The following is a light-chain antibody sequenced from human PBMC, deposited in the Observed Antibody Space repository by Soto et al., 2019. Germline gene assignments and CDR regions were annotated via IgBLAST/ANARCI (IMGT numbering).Light chain of an antibody. Sequence: IVLTQFPGTISLSPGERDTLSCRPSQSVSTKYLAWYQRKPGQGPRLLIHGASFRATGIPDSFSGSGSGTDFTLTISRLEPEDFAVYYCHHYGSSPPWTCGQGTKGDIK. V-gene: IGKV3-20*01. CDR3: HHYGSSPPWT. CDR2: GAS. CDR1: QSVSTKY. J-gene: IGKJ1*01.